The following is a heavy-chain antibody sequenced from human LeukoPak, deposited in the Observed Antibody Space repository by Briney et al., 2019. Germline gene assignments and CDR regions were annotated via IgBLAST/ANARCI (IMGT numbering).Heavy chain of an antibody. Sequence: VGALRLSCAASGVTISSDCMSGGRQGPGEGLERGANISQEGREKHYVDSLRGRFTISRDNAGNSLSLQMNTRRVEEQAGYYCERQHAFRFDYWGQGILVTASS. CDR3: ERQHAFRFDY. J-gene: IGHJ4*02. CDR1: GVTISSDC. CDR2: ISQEGREK. D-gene: IGHD3-10*01. V-gene: IGHV3-7*05.